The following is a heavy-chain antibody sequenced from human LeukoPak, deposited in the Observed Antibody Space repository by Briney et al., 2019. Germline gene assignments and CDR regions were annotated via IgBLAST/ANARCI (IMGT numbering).Heavy chain of an antibody. J-gene: IGHJ5*02. CDR2: ISGSGGST. CDR3: AKASRVAVAVS. CDR1: GFTFSSYA. V-gene: IGHV3-23*01. Sequence: GGSLRLSCAASGFTFSSYAMSWVRQAPGKGLEWVSAISGSGGSTYYADSVKGQFTISRDNSKNTLYLQMNSLRAEDTAVYYCAKASRVAVAVSWGQGTLVTVSS. D-gene: IGHD6-19*01.